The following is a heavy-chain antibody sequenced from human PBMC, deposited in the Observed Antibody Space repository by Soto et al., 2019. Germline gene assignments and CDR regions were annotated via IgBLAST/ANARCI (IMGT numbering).Heavy chain of an antibody. V-gene: IGHV1-8*01. CDR2: MNPNSGNT. J-gene: IGHJ6*02. D-gene: IGHD2-15*01. CDR1: GYTFTSYD. CDR3: ARTLGYCSGGSCYSVDYYHYGMDV. Sequence: ASVKVSCKASGYTFTSYDINWVRQATGQGLEWMGWMNPNSGNTGYAQKFQGRVTMTRNTSISTAYMELSSLRSEDTAVYYCARTLGYCSGGSCYSVDYYHYGMDVWGQGTTVTVS.